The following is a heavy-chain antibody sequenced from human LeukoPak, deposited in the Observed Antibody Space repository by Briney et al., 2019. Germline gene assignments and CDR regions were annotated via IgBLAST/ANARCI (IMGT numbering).Heavy chain of an antibody. Sequence: SETLSLTCGVSGTSFTSYYWSWIRQTPGKGLERIGEVNHSGYTNMNPSPKSRVTISVDTSKNQFSLMMTSVTAADTAVYFCARMTTGHDYWGQGTLVTVSS. CDR2: VNHSGYT. V-gene: IGHV4-34*01. CDR3: ARMTTGHDY. D-gene: IGHD4-17*01. J-gene: IGHJ4*02. CDR1: GTSFTSYY.